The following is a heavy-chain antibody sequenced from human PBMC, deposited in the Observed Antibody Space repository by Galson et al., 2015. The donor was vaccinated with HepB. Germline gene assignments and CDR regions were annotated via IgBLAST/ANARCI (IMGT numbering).Heavy chain of an antibody. V-gene: IGHV3-66*02. Sequence: SLRLSCAASGFTFSSYGMSWVRQAPGKGLEWVSVIYSGGSTYYADSVKGRFTISRDNSKNTLYLQMNSLRAEDTAVYYCARDIREDYYDSSGYGMAAFDIWGQGTMVTVSS. D-gene: IGHD3-22*01. CDR2: IYSGGST. CDR3: ARDIREDYYDSSGYGMAAFDI. J-gene: IGHJ3*02. CDR1: GFTFSSYG.